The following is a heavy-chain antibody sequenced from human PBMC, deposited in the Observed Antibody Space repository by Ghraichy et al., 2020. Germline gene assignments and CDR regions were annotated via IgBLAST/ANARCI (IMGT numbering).Heavy chain of an antibody. V-gene: IGHV4-34*01. CDR2: INHSGST. D-gene: IGHD3-22*01. Sequence: SETLSLTCAVYGGSFSGYYWSWIRQPPGKGLEWIGEINHSGSTNYNPSLKSRVTISVDTSKNQFSLKLSSVTAADTAVYYCARASVRYYYDSSGYYVYWGQGTLVTVSS. CDR1: GGSFSGYY. CDR3: ARASVRYYYDSSGYYVY. J-gene: IGHJ4*02.